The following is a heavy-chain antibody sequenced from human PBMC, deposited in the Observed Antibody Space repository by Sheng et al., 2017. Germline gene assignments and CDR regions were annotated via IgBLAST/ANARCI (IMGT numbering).Heavy chain of an antibody. CDR1: GYTFTSQG. CDR2: ISTYKGNT. J-gene: IGHJ3*02. CDR3: ARDVRYAFDT. D-gene: IGHD3-16*01. V-gene: IGHV1-18*01. Sequence: QVYLVQSGAEVKKPGASVKVSCKASGYTFTSQGISWVRQAPGQGLEWMGWISTYKGNTNYAQKLLDRVTMTTDTSTSTAYMELRRLRSDDTAVYYCARDVRYAFDTWGQGTRVTVSA.